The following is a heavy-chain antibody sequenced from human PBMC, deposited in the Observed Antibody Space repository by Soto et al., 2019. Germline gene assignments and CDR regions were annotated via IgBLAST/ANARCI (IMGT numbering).Heavy chain of an antibody. V-gene: IGHV3-23*01. CDR2: ISGSGGST. CDR3: EKDPANSGSYSWPFDY. Sequence: GGSLRLSCAASGFTFSSYAMSWVRQAPGKGLEWVSAISGSGGSTYYADSVKGRFTISRDNSKNTLYLQMNSLRAEDTAVYYSEKDPANSGSYSWPFDYWGQGTLVNVSS. CDR1: GFTFSSYA. D-gene: IGHD1-26*01. J-gene: IGHJ4*02.